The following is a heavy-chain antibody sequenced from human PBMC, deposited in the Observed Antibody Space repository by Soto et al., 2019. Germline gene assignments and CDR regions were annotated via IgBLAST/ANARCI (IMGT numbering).Heavy chain of an antibody. Sequence: ASVKVSCKASGYTFTSYGISWVRQAPGQGLEWMGWISAYNGNTNYAQKLQGRVTMTTDTSTSTAYMELRSLRSDDTAVYYCARGRYDFWSGYYTGGFDYWGQGTLVTVSS. CDR3: ARGRYDFWSGYYTGGFDY. CDR2: ISAYNGNT. V-gene: IGHV1-18*01. CDR1: GYTFTSYG. J-gene: IGHJ4*02. D-gene: IGHD3-3*01.